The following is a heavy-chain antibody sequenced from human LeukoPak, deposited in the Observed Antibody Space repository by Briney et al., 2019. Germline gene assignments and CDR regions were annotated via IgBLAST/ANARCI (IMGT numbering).Heavy chain of an antibody. J-gene: IGHJ4*02. Sequence: SETLSLTCTASGGSISSSSYYWGWIRQPPGKGLEWIGSIYYSGSTYYNPSLKSRVTISVDTSKNQFSLKLSSVTAADTAVYYCARNEWELNFDYWGQGTLVTVSS. D-gene: IGHD1-26*01. CDR1: GGSISSSSYY. V-gene: IGHV4-39*01. CDR2: IYYSGST. CDR3: ARNEWELNFDY.